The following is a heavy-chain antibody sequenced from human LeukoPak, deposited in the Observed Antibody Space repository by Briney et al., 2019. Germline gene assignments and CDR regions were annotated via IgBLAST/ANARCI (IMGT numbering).Heavy chain of an antibody. V-gene: IGHV4-39*07. Sequence: SETLSLTCTVSGDSISSSSSCWGWIRQPPGKGLEWIGSIYYRGSTYYTPSLKSRVTISVDTSKNQFSLKLRSVTAADTALYYCARGRASRDAFDIWGQGTMVTVSS. CDR3: ARGRASRDAFDI. CDR1: GDSISSSSSC. D-gene: IGHD6-6*01. J-gene: IGHJ3*02. CDR2: IYYRGST.